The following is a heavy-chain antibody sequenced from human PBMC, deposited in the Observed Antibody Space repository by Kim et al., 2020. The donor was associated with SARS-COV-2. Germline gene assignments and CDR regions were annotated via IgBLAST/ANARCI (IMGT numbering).Heavy chain of an antibody. J-gene: IGHJ4*01. V-gene: IGHV4-31*03. CDR3: SIGNPLDY. Sequence: SETLSLTCSVSGGSIRSGGKFWTWIRQHPAKGLEWIGYISYSGNSHYSPSLRSRVSISLQTSENQFSLELTSVTAADTAVYYCSIGNPLDYCGHGILVT. CDR2: ISYSGNS. CDR1: GGSIRSGGKF.